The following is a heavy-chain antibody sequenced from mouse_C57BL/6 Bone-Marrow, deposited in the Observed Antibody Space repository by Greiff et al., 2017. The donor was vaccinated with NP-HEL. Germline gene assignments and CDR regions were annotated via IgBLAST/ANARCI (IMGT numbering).Heavy chain of an antibody. CDR1: GFNIKDYY. CDR3: AVLWIRGDVDD. Sequence: VQLQQSGAELVKPGASVKLSCTASGFNIKDYYMHWVKQRTEQGLEWIGRIDPEDGETNYAPKFQGKATITADPSSNTASLQLRSLTSEDTAVDDGAVLWIRGDVDDWGQGTTRTVSS. J-gene: IGHJ2*01. D-gene: IGHD2-2*01. CDR2: IDPEDGET. V-gene: IGHV14-2*01.